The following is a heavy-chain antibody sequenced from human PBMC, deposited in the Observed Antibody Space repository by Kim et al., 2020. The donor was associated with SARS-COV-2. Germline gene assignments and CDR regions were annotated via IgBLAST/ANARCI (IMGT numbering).Heavy chain of an antibody. CDR3: ARGSYYYDTNGYFDY. D-gene: IGHD3-22*01. Sequence: SVKGRLTVSRDNSKNTAYLQMNSLRAEDTAVYYCARGSYYYDTNGYFDYWGQGTLVTVSS. J-gene: IGHJ4*02. V-gene: IGHV3-30*07.